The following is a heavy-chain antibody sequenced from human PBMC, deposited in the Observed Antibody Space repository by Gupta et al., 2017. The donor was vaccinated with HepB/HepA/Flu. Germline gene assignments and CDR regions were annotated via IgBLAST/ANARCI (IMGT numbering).Heavy chain of an antibody. J-gene: IGHJ4*02. Sequence: QVQLVESGGGVVQPGRSLRLSCAASGFTFSSYGMHWVRQAPGKGLEWVAVIWYDGSNKYYADSVKGRFTISRDNSKNTLYLQMNSLRAEDTAVYYCARDPIEVVTAIDYWGQGTLVTVSS. V-gene: IGHV3-33*01. D-gene: IGHD2-21*02. CDR3: ARDPIEVVTAIDY. CDR2: IWYDGSNK. CDR1: GFTFSSYG.